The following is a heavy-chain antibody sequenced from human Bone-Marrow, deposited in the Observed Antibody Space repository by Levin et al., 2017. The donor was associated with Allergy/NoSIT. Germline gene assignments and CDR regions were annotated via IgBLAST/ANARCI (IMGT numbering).Heavy chain of an antibody. J-gene: IGHJ4*02. CDR1: GGSISGYY. CDR3: ARGGGSSGGGGFDY. V-gene: IGHV4-59*01. CDR2: IYYTGST. Sequence: SQTLSLTCTVSGGSISGYYWSCIRPPPGKGLEWIGYIYYTGSTSYNPSLKSRVTISVDTSKNQFSLKLSSVTAADTAVYYCARGGGSSGGGGFDYWGQGTLVTVSS. D-gene: IGHD6-19*01.